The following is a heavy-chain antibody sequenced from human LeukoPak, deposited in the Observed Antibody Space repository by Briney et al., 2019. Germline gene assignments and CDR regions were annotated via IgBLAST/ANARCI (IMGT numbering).Heavy chain of an antibody. CDR1: GFTFSNHA. Sequence: GGSLRLSCAASGFTFSNHAMSWVRQAPGKGLQWVAVISGGGRTTEYADFVKGRFAISRDNSKNTLSLQMNSLTVEDTAIYFCAKNVVVKRYIDFWGQGTLVTVSS. CDR2: ISGGGRTT. D-gene: IGHD2-15*01. V-gene: IGHV3-23*01. CDR3: AKNVVVKRYIDF. J-gene: IGHJ4*02.